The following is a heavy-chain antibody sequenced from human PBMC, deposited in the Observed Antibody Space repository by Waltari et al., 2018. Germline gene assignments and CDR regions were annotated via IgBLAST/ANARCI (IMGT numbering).Heavy chain of an antibody. CDR1: GFTVSSTH. CDR2: MYPAGSA. V-gene: IGHV3-66*02. CDR3: ATARDEHTAMVYFDN. J-gene: IGHJ4*02. Sequence: EVKLVESGGGLVHPGGSLRLSCAASGFTVSSTHMSWVRQAPGEGPGWVSIMYPAGSAYNADSVEGRFTMSRDISNNMVHLQMNRLRLEDSATYYCATARDEHTAMVYFDNWGQGTLVSVSS. D-gene: IGHD5-18*01.